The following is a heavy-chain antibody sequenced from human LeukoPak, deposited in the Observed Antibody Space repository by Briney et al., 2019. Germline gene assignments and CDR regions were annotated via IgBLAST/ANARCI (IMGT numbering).Heavy chain of an antibody. V-gene: IGHV3-33*01. Sequence: PGGSLRLSCAASGFTFSSYGMHWVRQAPGKGLEWVAVIWYDGSNKYYADSVKGRFTISRDNSKNTLYLQMNSLRAEDTALYYCARGGTTTTINTLDYWGQGILVTVSS. CDR2: IWYDGSNK. J-gene: IGHJ4*02. CDR3: ARGGTTTTINTLDY. CDR1: GFTFSSYG. D-gene: IGHD4-11*01.